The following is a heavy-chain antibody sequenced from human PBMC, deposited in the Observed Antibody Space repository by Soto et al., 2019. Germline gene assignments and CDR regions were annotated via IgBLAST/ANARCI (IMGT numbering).Heavy chain of an antibody. CDR1: GFTFSSYY. D-gene: IGHD3-16*01. CDR3: ANRHLG. V-gene: IGHV3-7*01. J-gene: IGHJ4*02. CDR2: IKPDGSER. Sequence: EVQMVESGGVLVQPGGSLRLSCAASGFTFSSYYMMWVRQAPGKGLEWVANIKPDGSERHYVDSVKGRFTISRDNAKNSLYLQMDSLRVEDTAVYYCANRHLGWGQGTLVTVSS.